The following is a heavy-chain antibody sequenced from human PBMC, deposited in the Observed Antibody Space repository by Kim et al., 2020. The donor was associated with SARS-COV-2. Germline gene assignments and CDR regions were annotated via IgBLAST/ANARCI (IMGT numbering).Heavy chain of an antibody. V-gene: IGHV3-48*02. CDR2: IRSGGGAI. Sequence: GGSLRLSCAASGFTFRSWSMNWVRQAPGKGLEWISYIRSGGGAIFYADSVRGRFVISRDDDKDSLYLQMNSLRDEDTALYYCARGSQYSFDFWGQGILVTVSS. D-gene: IGHD4-4*01. CDR1: GFTFRSWS. CDR3: ARGSQYSFDF. J-gene: IGHJ4*02.